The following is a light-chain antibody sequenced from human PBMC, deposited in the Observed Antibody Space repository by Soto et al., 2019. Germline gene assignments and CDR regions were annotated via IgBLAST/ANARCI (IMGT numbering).Light chain of an antibody. V-gene: IGLV1-40*01. J-gene: IGLJ1*01. CDR2: ENN. Sequence: QPVLTQPPSVSGAPGQRVTISCTGSSSNIGAGYDVHWYQQLPGMAPKLLIYENNNRPSGVPDRFSGSKSGTSASLAITGLQAEDEADYYCLSYASTLSGPHYVFGTGTKLTVL. CDR3: LSYASTLSGPHYV. CDR1: SSNIGAGYD.